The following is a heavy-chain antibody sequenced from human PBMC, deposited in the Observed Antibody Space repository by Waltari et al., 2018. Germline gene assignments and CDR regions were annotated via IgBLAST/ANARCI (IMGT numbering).Heavy chain of an antibody. J-gene: IGHJ4*02. CDR2: ISPGDSDT. D-gene: IGHD3-10*01. CDR1: EYNFGSYW. Sequence: EVQLVQSGAEVKEPGESLRISCKGSEYNFGSYWIAWVRQMPGKGLEWRGIISPGDSDTRYSPSFEGQVTMSADKSINTAYLQWSSLKATDTATYYCARDRTIRGVDYYDHWGQGTQVTVSS. CDR3: ARDRTIRGVDYYDH. V-gene: IGHV5-51*01.